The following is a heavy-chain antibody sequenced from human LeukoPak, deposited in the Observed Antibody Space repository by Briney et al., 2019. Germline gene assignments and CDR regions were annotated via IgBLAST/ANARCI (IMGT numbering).Heavy chain of an antibody. D-gene: IGHD2-21*02. V-gene: IGHV3-30*03. Sequence: GGSLRLSCSASGFTFSSYGMHWVRQAPGKGLEWVAVISYDGSNKYYADSVKGRFTISRDNSKNTPYLQMNSLRAEDTAVYYCARVLVTALGYWGQGNLGTVSS. CDR2: ISYDGSNK. J-gene: IGHJ4*02. CDR3: ARVLVTALGY. CDR1: GFTFSSYG.